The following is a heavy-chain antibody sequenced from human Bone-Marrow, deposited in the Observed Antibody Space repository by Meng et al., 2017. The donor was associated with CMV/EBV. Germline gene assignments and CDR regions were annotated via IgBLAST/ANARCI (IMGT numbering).Heavy chain of an antibody. CDR1: GATFNSYA. Sequence: SVKVSCKASGATFNSYAIRWVRQAPGQGLEWMGWINPIFGTANYAQKFQGRVTITTDESTSTAYMELSSLRSEDKAVYYCARDRNWNYLDYNSMDVWGQGTTVTVSS. CDR2: INPIFGTA. J-gene: IGHJ6*02. CDR3: ARDRNWNYLDYNSMDV. D-gene: IGHD1-7*01. V-gene: IGHV1-69*05.